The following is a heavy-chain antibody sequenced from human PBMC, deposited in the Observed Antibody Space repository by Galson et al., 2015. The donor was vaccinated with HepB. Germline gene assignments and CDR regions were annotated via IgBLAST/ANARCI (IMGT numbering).Heavy chain of an antibody. CDR2: IYYSGLT. V-gene: IGHV4-39*01. CDR3: VRQPESYYDILTGYRSHYGMDV. J-gene: IGHJ6*02. Sequence: TLSLTCTVSGGSISSRNYYWGWIRQPPGKGLEWIGSIYYSGLTYYNPSLKSRVTISVDTSKNQFSLKLRSVTAADTAVYYCVRQPESYYDILTGYRSHYGMDVWGQGTTVTVSS. CDR1: GGSISSRNYY. D-gene: IGHD3-9*01.